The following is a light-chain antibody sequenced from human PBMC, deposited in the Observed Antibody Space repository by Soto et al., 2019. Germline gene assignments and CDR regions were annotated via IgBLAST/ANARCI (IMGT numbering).Light chain of an antibody. J-gene: IGKJ5*01. CDR3: MQSTQLPPT. Sequence: DVVMTQTPLSLSVAPGQPASISCKSSQMLLHITGETFLFWYLQKPGQSPQLLIYEVSTRVSGVPDRFSGSGSGTDSTLEISRVETDDVGIYYCMQSTQLPPTFGQGTRLEIK. CDR2: EVS. CDR1: QMLLHITGETF. V-gene: IGKV2D-29*02.